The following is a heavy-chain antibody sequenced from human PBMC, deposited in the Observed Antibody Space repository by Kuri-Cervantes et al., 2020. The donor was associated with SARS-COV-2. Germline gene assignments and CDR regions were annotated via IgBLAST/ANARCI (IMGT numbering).Heavy chain of an antibody. V-gene: IGHV3-21*01. CDR2: ISSSSSYI. D-gene: IGHD1-7*01. CDR1: GFTFSSYS. J-gene: IGHJ3*02. CDR3: ARDPDDITGTADAFDI. Sequence: GGSLRLSCAASGFTFSSYSMNWVRQAPGKGLEWVSSISSSSSYIYYADSVKGRFTISRDNAKNSLYLQMNSLRAEDTAVYYCARDPDDITGTADAFDIWGQGTMVTVSS.